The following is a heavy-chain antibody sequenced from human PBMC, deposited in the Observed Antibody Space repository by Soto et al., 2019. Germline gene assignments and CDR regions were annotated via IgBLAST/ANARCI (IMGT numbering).Heavy chain of an antibody. CDR2: ISWNSGSI. J-gene: IGHJ4*02. V-gene: IGHV3-9*01. D-gene: IGHD2-8*01. Sequence: GGSLRLSCAASGFTFDDYAMHWVRQAPGKGLEWVSGISWNSGSIGYADSVKGRFTISRDNAKNSLYLQMNSLRAEDTALYYCAKDHGYCTNGVCYTFDYWGQGTLVTVSS. CDR3: AKDHGYCTNGVCYTFDY. CDR1: GFTFDDYA.